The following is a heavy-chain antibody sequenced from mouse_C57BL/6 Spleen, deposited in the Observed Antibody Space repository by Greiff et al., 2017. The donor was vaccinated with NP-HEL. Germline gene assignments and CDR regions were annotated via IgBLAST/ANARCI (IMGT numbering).Heavy chain of an antibody. D-gene: IGHD2-3*01. CDR3: ARRGLVYDGYFFAMDY. Sequence: QVQLQQPGAELVMPGASVKLSCKASGYTFTSYWMHWVKQRPGQGLEWIGEIDPSDSYTNYNQKFKGKSTLTVDKSSSTAYMQLSSLTSEDSAVYYCARRGLVYDGYFFAMDYWGQGTSVTVSS. V-gene: IGHV1-69*01. CDR1: GYTFTSYW. J-gene: IGHJ4*01. CDR2: IDPSDSYT.